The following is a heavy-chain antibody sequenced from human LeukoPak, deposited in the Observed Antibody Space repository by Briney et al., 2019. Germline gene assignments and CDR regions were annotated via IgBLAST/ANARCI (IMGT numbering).Heavy chain of an antibody. J-gene: IGHJ1*01. V-gene: IGHV3-7*01. CDR2: IKQDGSEK. CDR3: ARDGYSSSWGYFQH. Sequence: PGGSLRLSCAASGFTFSSYWMSWVRQAPGKGLEWVANIKQDGSEKYYVDSVKGRFTISRDNAKNPLYLQMNSLRAEDTAVYYCARDGYSSSWGYFQHWGQGTLVTVSS. D-gene: IGHD6-13*01. CDR1: GFTFSSYW.